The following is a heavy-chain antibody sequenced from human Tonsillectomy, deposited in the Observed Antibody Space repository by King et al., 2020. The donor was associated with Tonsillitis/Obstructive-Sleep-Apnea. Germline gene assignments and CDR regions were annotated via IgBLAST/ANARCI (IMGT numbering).Heavy chain of an antibody. V-gene: IGHV4-59*01. J-gene: IGHJ4*02. D-gene: IGHD4-23*01. CDR2: IYYRGNT. Sequence: QLQESGPGLVKPSETLSLTCSVSGDSINSFYWSWIRQPPGEGLEWIGYIYYRGNTYYSPSLKSRVTISVDTSKNQFSLKLNSVTAADTAVYYCARFYGGTSLYFDHWGQGSLVTVSS. CDR1: GDSINSFY. CDR3: ARFYGGTSLYFDH.